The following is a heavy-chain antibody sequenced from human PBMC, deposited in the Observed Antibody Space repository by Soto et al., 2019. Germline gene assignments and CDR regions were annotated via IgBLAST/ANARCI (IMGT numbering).Heavy chain of an antibody. D-gene: IGHD3-3*01. CDR1: GFTFSSYG. V-gene: IGHV3-33*01. CDR2: IWYDGSNK. CDR3: ARDRGAHYDFWSGYREFDY. Sequence: GGSLRLSCAASGFTFSSYGMHWVRQAPGKGLEWVAVIWYDGSNKYYADSVKGRFTISRDNSKNTLYLQMNSLRAEDTAVYYCARDRGAHYDFWSGYREFDYWGQGTLVTVSS. J-gene: IGHJ4*02.